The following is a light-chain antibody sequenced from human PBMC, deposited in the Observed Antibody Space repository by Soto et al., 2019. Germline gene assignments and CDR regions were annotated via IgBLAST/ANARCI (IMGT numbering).Light chain of an antibody. J-gene: IGKJ2*01. Sequence: EIVLTQSPATLSLSPGERATLSCRASQSVSSYLAWYQQKPGXAXRLLIYDASNRATGIPARFSGSGSGXDXTLXISSLEPEDFAVYYCQQRSNWPPGYTFGQGTKLEIK. V-gene: IGKV3-11*01. CDR3: QQRSNWPPGYT. CDR1: QSVSSY. CDR2: DAS.